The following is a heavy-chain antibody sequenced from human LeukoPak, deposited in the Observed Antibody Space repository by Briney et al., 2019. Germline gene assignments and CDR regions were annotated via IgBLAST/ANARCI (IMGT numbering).Heavy chain of an antibody. CDR3: TRVEPSIAAAGPFDY. CDR1: GFTFGDYA. J-gene: IGHJ4*02. V-gene: IGHV3-49*04. D-gene: IGHD6-13*01. CDR2: IRSKAYGGTT. Sequence: GGSLRLSCTASGFTFGDYAMSWVRQAPGKGLEWVGFIRSKAYGGTTEYAASVKGGFTISRDDSKSIAYLQMNSLKTEDTAVYYCTRVEPSIAAAGPFDYWGQGTLVTVSS.